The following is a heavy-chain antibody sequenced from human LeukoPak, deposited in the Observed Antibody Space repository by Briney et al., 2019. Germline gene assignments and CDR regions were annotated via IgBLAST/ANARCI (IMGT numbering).Heavy chain of an antibody. CDR2: ISSSSSYI. D-gene: IGHD2/OR15-2a*01. Sequence: PGGSLRLSCAASGFTFSSYSMNRVRQAPGKGLEWVSSISSSSSYIYYADSIKGRFTISRDNAKNSLYLHMNSLRAEDTAVYYCAKDGPRLRPLSMAFDYWGQGTLVTVSS. CDR1: GFTFSSYS. V-gene: IGHV3-21*04. J-gene: IGHJ4*02. CDR3: AKDGPRLRPLSMAFDY.